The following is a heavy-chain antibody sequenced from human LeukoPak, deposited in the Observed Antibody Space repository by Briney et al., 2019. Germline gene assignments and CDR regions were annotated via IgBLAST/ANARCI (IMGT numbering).Heavy chain of an antibody. Sequence: ASVKVSCKASGYTFTDYHMHWVRQAPGQGLEWMGWMNCNSGATNYAQKFQGRVSMTRDTSISTAYMDLSRLTSDDTAVYYCARELGGGTTREDWFDPWGQGTLVTVSS. J-gene: IGHJ5*02. CDR2: MNCNSGAT. CDR1: GYTFTDYH. CDR3: ARELGGGTTREDWFDP. V-gene: IGHV1-2*02. D-gene: IGHD1-1*01.